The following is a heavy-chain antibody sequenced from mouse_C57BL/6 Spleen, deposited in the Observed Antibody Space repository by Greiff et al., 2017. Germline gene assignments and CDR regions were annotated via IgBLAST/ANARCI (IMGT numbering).Heavy chain of an antibody. J-gene: IGHJ1*03. V-gene: IGHV1-52*01. CDR2: IDPSDSET. D-gene: IGHD2-1*01. CDR1: GYTFTSYW. Sequence: QVHVKQPGAELVRPGSSVKLSCKASGYTFTSYWMHWVKQRPIQGLEWIGNIDPSDSETHYNQKFKDKATLTVDKSSSTAYMQLSSLTSEDSAVYYCAKYYGNPHWYFDVWGTGTTVTVSS. CDR3: AKYYGNPHWYFDV.